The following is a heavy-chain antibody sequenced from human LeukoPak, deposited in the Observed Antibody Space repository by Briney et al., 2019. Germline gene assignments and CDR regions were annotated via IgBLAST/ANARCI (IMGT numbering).Heavy chain of an antibody. CDR3: ARDVGIAVAGNDAFDI. CDR1: GGSFSGYY. D-gene: IGHD6-19*01. CDR2: INHSGST. Sequence: PSETLSLTCAVYGGSFSGYYWSWIRQPPGKGLEWIGEINHSGSTNYNPSLKSRVTISVDTSKNQFSLKLSSVTAADTAVYYCARDVGIAVAGNDAFDIWGQGTMVTVSS. J-gene: IGHJ3*02. V-gene: IGHV4-34*01.